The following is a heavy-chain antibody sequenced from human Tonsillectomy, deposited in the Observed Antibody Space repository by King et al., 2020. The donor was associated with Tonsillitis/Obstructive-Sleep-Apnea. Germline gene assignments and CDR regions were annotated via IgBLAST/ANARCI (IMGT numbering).Heavy chain of an antibody. Sequence: VQLQESGPGLVKPSETLSLTCTVSGGSISSYYWSWIRQPPGKGLEWIGYIYYSGGTKYNPSLKSRVTISVDTSKNQFSLKLTSVTAADTAVYYCARHYDGGVMDVWGQGTTVTVSS. CDR3: ARHYDGGVMDV. D-gene: IGHD4-23*01. CDR1: GGSISSYY. V-gene: IGHV4-59*01. CDR2: IYYSGGT. J-gene: IGHJ6*02.